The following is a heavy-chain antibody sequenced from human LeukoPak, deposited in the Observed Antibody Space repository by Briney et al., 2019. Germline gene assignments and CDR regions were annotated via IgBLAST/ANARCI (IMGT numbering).Heavy chain of an antibody. D-gene: IGHD3-9*01. J-gene: IGHJ4*02. V-gene: IGHV3-23*01. Sequence: GASLRLSCAASGFTFSNYAMSWVRQAPGKGLEWVSAVSGRDDSTYYADSVKGRFTISRDTSKNTLYLQMNSLRAEDTAVYYCAKWGDYDILTGYYDSDYWGQGILVTVSS. CDR3: AKWGDYDILTGYYDSDY. CDR1: GFTFSNYA. CDR2: VSGRDDST.